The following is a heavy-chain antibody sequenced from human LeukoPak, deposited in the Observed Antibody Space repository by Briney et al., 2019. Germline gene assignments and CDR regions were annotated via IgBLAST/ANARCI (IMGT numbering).Heavy chain of an antibody. CDR3: THMDYGDYREYYFDY. Sequence: ESGPTLVNPTQTLTLTCTFSGFSLSTSGLGVGWIRQPPGKALERLALIYWDDDKRYSPSLKSRLTITKDTTKNHVDLTMTNMEPMDTATHYCTHMDYGDYREYYFDYWGQGTLVTVSS. CDR2: IYWDDDK. J-gene: IGHJ4*02. V-gene: IGHV2-5*02. D-gene: IGHD4-17*01. CDR1: GFSLSTSGLG.